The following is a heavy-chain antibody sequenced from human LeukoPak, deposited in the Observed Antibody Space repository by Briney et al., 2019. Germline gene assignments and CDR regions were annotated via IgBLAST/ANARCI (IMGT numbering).Heavy chain of an antibody. V-gene: IGHV4-39*07. CDR3: ARAYYYGSGSYGLDY. J-gene: IGHJ4*02. CDR1: GGSISSSSYY. D-gene: IGHD3-10*01. Sequence: SETLSLTCTVSGGSISSSSYYWGWIRQPPGKGLEWIGSMYYSGSTYYNPSLKSRVTISVDTSKNQFSLKLSSVTAADTAVYYCARAYYYGSGSYGLDYWGQGTLVTVSS. CDR2: MYYSGST.